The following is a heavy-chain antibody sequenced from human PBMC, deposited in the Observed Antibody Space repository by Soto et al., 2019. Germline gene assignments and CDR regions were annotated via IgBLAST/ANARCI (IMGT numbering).Heavy chain of an antibody. D-gene: IGHD2-21*01. J-gene: IGHJ4*02. CDR1: GLPHSNFA. Sequence: GGSLRLSCTASGLPHSNFAMMGVGQAPGKGRECVSGIYGSGRGIEYADSVKGRFTISRDNSKNTVYLEMTDLRADDTAIYYCAKDAVYNDGLWLMDHWGQGTQVTVSS. CDR3: AKDAVYNDGLWLMDH. CDR2: IYGSGRGI. V-gene: IGHV3-23*05.